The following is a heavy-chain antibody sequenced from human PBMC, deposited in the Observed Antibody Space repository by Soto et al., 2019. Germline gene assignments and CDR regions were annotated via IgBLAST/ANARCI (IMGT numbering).Heavy chain of an antibody. D-gene: IGHD2-2*01. CDR3: ARGRLLRPALVL. Sequence: QGQLVQSGAEVKKPGASVTVSCMTSGYSFTSFDVHWVRRATGQGLEWMGWVNPNSGDTAFAQQFQGRVSMTGDISIRLAYMALCRLVSADPAVYYCARGRLLRPALVLWGQGTVVTVSS. V-gene: IGHV1-8*01. J-gene: IGHJ4*02. CDR2: VNPNSGDT. CDR1: GYSFTSFD.